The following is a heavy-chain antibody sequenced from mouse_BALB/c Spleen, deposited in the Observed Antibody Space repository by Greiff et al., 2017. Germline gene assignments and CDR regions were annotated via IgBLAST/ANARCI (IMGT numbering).Heavy chain of an antibody. J-gene: IGHJ4*01. CDR3: AISAPDAMDY. CDR2: ISSGGST. V-gene: IGHV5-6-5*01. Sequence: EVKLVESGGGLVKPGGSLKLSCAASGFTFSSYAMSWVRQTPEKRLEWVASISSGGSTYYPDSVKGRFTISRDNARNILYLQMSSLRSEDTAMYYCAISAPDAMDYWGQGTSVTVSS. CDR1: GFTFSSYA.